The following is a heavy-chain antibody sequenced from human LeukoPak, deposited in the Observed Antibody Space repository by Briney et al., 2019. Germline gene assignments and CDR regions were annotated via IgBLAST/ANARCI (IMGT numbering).Heavy chain of an antibody. CDR2: ISSSSSTI. V-gene: IGHV3-48*02. D-gene: IGHD1-26*01. Sequence: GGSLRLSCAASGFTFSSYSMNWVRQAPGKGLEWVSYISSSSSTIYYADSVKGRFTISRDNAKNSLYLQMNSQRDEDTAVYYCARVGPWELPYYYYGMDVWGQGTTVTVSS. CDR1: GFTFSSYS. J-gene: IGHJ6*02. CDR3: ARVGPWELPYYYYGMDV.